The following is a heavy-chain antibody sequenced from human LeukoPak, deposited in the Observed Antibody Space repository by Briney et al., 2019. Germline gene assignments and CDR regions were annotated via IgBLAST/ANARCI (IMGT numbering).Heavy chain of an antibody. CDR3: AKTKSVIDAFDI. CDR1: GGTISSYA. Sequence: AASVKVSCKASGGTISSYAISWVRQVPGQGLEWMGRIIPIFGTANYAQKFQGRVTITTDESTSTAYMELSSLRSEDTAVYYCAKTKSVIDAFDIWGQGTMVTVSS. J-gene: IGHJ3*02. D-gene: IGHD3-22*01. CDR2: IIPIFGTA. V-gene: IGHV1-69*05.